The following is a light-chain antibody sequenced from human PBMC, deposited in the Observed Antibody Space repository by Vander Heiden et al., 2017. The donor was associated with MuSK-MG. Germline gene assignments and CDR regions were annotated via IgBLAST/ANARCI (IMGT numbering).Light chain of an antibody. Sequence: VMTQSPDSLAVSLGERATINCRSSQSLLYTANNKNYLAWYQQRPGHPPKLLIYWASTRESGVPDRFSASGSGTDFTLTITNVQAEDVANYYCHQYYTTPRTFGQGTKLGIK. CDR3: HQYYTTPRT. CDR1: QSLLYTANNKNY. J-gene: IGKJ2*01. CDR2: WAS. V-gene: IGKV4-1*01.